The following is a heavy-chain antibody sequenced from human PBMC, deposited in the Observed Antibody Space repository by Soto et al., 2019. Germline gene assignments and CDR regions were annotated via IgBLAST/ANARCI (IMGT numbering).Heavy chain of an antibody. CDR2: IYHSGST. J-gene: IGHJ4*02. CDR3: ASRPRGDYFDY. D-gene: IGHD3-10*01. CDR1: SDSISSGYY. Sequence: SETLSLTCAVASDSISSGYYWGWTRQPPGKGLEWIGSIYHSGSTYYNPSLKSRVTISVDTSKNQFSLKLSSVTAADTAVYYCASRPRGDYFDYWGQGTLVTVSS. V-gene: IGHV4-38-2*01.